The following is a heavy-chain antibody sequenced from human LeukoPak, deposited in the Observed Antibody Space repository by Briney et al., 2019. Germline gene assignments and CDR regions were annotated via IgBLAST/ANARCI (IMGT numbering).Heavy chain of an antibody. CDR1: GFTFSSYA. V-gene: IGHV3-23*01. CDR3: AKGGGESCSSTTCYGSASWFAP. CDR2: ISSSGGST. J-gene: IGHJ5*02. D-gene: IGHD2-2*01. Sequence: PGGSLRLSCAASGFTFSSYAMSWVRQAPGKGLEWVSSISSSGGSTYYADSMKGRFTISRDNSKNKLFLQMNSLRAEDTAVYYCAKGGGESCSSTTCYGSASWFAPWGQGTRVTVSS.